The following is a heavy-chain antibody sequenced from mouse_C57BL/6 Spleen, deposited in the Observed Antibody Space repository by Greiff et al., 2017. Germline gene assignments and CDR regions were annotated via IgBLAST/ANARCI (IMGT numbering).Heavy chain of an antibody. V-gene: IGHV5-17*01. Sequence: EVMLVESGGGLVKPGGSLKLSCAASGFTFSDYGMHWVRQAPEKGLEWVAYISSGSSTIYYADTVKGRFTISRDNAKNTLFLQMTSLRSEDTAMYYGSRRNWDVDAMDYWGQGTSVTVSS. CDR2: ISSGSSTI. CDR3: SRRNWDVDAMDY. J-gene: IGHJ4*01. D-gene: IGHD4-1*01. CDR1: GFTFSDYG.